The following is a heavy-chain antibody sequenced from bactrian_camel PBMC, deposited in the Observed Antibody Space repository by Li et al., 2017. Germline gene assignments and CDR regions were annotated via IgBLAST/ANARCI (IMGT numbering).Heavy chain of an antibody. Sequence: HVQLVESGGGSVQAGGSLSLSCVVSGAAYLDYCMGWFRQGPGKEREGVASIDTEGTTNYADSVKGRFTISKDIAKNTLYLQMNSLKPEDTGMYICAGTSSSNFCIFDYVGRGTQVTVS. V-gene: IGHV3S55*01. CDR2: IDTEGTT. J-gene: IGHJ4*01. CDR1: GAAYLDYC. D-gene: IGHD1*01.